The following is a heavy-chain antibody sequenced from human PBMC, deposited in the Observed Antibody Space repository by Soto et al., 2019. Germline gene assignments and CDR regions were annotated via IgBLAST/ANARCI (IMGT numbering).Heavy chain of an antibody. D-gene: IGHD3-22*01. CDR2: IDPSDSYT. Sequence: PGESLKISCKGSGYSFTSYWISWVRQMPGKGLEWMGRIDPSDSYTNYSPSFQGHVTISADKSISTAYLQWSSLKASDTAMYYCARTPYYYDSSGYFRDAFDIWGQGTMVTVSS. CDR3: ARTPYYYDSSGYFRDAFDI. J-gene: IGHJ3*02. V-gene: IGHV5-10-1*01. CDR1: GYSFTSYW.